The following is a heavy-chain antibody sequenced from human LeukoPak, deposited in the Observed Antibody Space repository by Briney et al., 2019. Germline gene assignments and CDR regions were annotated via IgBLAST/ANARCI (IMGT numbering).Heavy chain of an antibody. V-gene: IGHV1-2*03. Sequence: LVASVKVSRKASGYTFTGYYMHWVRQAPGQGLEWMGWINPNSGGTNYAQKFQGRVTMTRDTSISTAYMELSRLTSDDTAVYYCARWDYYDTSAYSGDFDYWGQGTLVTVSS. J-gene: IGHJ4*02. D-gene: IGHD3-22*01. CDR1: GYTFTGYY. CDR3: ARWDYYDTSAYSGDFDY. CDR2: INPNSGGT.